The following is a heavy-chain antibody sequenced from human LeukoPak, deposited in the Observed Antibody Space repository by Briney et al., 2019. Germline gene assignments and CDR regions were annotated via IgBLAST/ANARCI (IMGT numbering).Heavy chain of an antibody. D-gene: IGHD2-21*02. V-gene: IGHV4-61*01. CDR2: IYYSGST. CDR1: GGSISSSSYY. CDR3: ATTLTAYCGGDCYSEYFQH. Sequence: SETLSLTCTVSGGSISSSSYYWSWIRQPPGKGLEWIGYIYYSGSTNYNPSLKSRVTISVDTSKNQFSLKLSSVTAADTAVYYCATTLTAYCGGDCYSEYFQHWGQGTLVTVSS. J-gene: IGHJ1*01.